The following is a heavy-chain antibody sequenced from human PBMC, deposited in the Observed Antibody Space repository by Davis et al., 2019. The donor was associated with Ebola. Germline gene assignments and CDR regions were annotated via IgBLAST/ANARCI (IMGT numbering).Heavy chain of an antibody. V-gene: IGHV4-4*07. CDR3: ARQVGYYDSSGYYLDY. J-gene: IGHJ4*02. D-gene: IGHD3-22*01. CDR1: GGSISSYY. Sequence: PSETLSLTCTVSGGSISSYYWSWIRQPAGKGLEWIGRIYTSGSTNYNPSLKSRVTISVDTSKNQFSLKLSSVTAADTAVYYCARQVGYYDSSGYYLDYWGQGTLVTVSS. CDR2: IYTSGST.